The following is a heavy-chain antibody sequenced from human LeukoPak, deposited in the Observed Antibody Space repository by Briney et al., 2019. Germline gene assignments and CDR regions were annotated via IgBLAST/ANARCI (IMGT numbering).Heavy chain of an antibody. CDR2: INHSGST. CDR3: AGLRYYFDY. Sequence: PSETLSLTCAVYGGSFSGYYWSWIRQPPGKGLEWIGEINHSGSTNYNPSLKSRVTISVDTSKNQLSLKLSSVTAADTAVYYCAGLRYYFDYWGQGTLVTVSS. CDR1: GGSFSGYY. V-gene: IGHV4-34*01. J-gene: IGHJ4*02.